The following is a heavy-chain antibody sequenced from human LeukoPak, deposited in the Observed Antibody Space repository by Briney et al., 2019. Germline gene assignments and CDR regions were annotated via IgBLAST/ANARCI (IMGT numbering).Heavy chain of an antibody. D-gene: IGHD3-3*01. CDR2: IIPIFGTA. CDR3: ASPSGHYDFWSGYYTHYYGMDV. Sequence: SVKVSCKASGGTFSSYAISWVRQAPGQGLEWMGGIIPIFGTANYAQKFQGRVTITADESTSTAYMELSSLRSEDTAVYYCASPSGHYDFWSGYYTHYYGMDVWGQGTTVTVSS. J-gene: IGHJ6*02. CDR1: GGTFSSYA. V-gene: IGHV1-69*13.